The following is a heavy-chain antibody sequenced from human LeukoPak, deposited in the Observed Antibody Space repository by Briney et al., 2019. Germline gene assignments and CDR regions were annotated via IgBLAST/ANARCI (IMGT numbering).Heavy chain of an antibody. D-gene: IGHD1-26*01. V-gene: IGHV4-59*11. Sequence: PSETLSLTCTVTGASISSHYWCWIRQTPGTGLEWIGDIYDRGSTTYIPSLKSRVSISVDTSRNQFSLNLRSVTAADTAVYYCAKIEVGRFDPWGQGTLVTVSS. CDR2: IYDRGST. J-gene: IGHJ5*02. CDR3: AKIEVGRFDP. CDR1: GASISSHY.